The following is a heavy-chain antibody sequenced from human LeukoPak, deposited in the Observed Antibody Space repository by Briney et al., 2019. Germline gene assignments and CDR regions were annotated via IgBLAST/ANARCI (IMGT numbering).Heavy chain of an antibody. V-gene: IGHV3-48*04. CDR1: GFTFSSYS. Sequence: GGSLRLSCAASGFTFSSYSMNWVRQAPGKGLEWVSYISSSGSTIYYADSVKGRFTISRDNAKNSLYLQMNSLRAEDTAVYYCARDYHAFDIWGQGTMVTVSS. CDR2: ISSSGSTI. CDR3: ARDYHAFDI. D-gene: IGHD3-16*02. J-gene: IGHJ3*02.